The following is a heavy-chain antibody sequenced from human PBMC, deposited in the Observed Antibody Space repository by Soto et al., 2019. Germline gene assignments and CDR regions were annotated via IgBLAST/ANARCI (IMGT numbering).Heavy chain of an antibody. D-gene: IGHD1-1*01. J-gene: IGHJ4*02. CDR2: IKSKASGGTT. V-gene: IGHV3-15*01. Sequence: EAQLVEFGGGTVKPGGYLRLSCVDSGFTLNTAWMSWVRQAPGKGLEWVGRIKSKASGGTTDYIVPVKGRVIISRDDSKNTLYLQMASLNAADTAVYYCTTDWTRNPDYWGQGTLVTVSS. CDR3: TTDWTRNPDY. CDR1: GFTLNTAW.